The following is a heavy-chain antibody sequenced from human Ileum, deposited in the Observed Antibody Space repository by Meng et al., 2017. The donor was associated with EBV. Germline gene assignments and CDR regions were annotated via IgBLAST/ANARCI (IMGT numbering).Heavy chain of an antibody. CDR1: GFTFSSYA. Sequence: EVQLLESGGGLVQPGGSLRLSCEASGFTFSSYAMSWVRQAPGKGLEWVSAISGSGGTTYYADSVKGRFTISRDNSKNTLYLQMNSLRVEDTAVYYCAKDRCCNSEDTIMVLDYWGQGTLVTVSS. V-gene: IGHV3-23*01. CDR3: AKDRCCNSEDTIMVLDY. D-gene: IGHD5-18*01. J-gene: IGHJ4*02. CDR2: ISGSGGTT.